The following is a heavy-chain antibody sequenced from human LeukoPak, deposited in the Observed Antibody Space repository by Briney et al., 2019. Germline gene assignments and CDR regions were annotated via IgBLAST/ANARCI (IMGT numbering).Heavy chain of an antibody. Sequence: PGESLKISCKGSGYSFSTFWIGWVRQMPGKGLEWMGVIYPEDSDTRYSPSFQGQVTISVDKSISTAYLQWSSLKASDTAMYYCARLLGLEMGTIRGHFDYWGQGTQVTSST. D-gene: IGHD5-24*01. CDR1: GYSFSTFW. V-gene: IGHV5-51*01. J-gene: IGHJ4*02. CDR3: ARLLGLEMGTIRGHFDY. CDR2: IYPEDSDT.